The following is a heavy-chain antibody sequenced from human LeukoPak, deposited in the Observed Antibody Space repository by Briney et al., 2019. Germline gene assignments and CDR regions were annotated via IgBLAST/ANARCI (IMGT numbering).Heavy chain of an antibody. CDR2: IYYGGST. CDR1: SDADKTYY. Sequence: PSDTLSLTCIGCSDADKTYYCSGLPQPPGKALGGIGYIYYGGSTTYNPSLKSRVTISVDTSRHQFSLKLTSVTAADTAVYYCAISNTVRRPFFDPWGPGTLVTVSS. V-gene: IGHV4-59*02. D-gene: IGHD4-11*01. J-gene: IGHJ5*02. CDR3: AISNTVRRPFFDP.